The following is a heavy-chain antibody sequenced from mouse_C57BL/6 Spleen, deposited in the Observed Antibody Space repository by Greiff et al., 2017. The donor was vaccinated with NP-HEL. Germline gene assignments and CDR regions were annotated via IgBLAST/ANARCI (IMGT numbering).Heavy chain of an antibody. V-gene: IGHV10-1*01. CDR3: VRHGGGLMDY. J-gene: IGHJ4*01. CDR2: IRSKSNNYAT. CDR1: GFSFNTYA. Sequence: EVHLVESGGGLVQPKGSLKLSCAASGFSFNTYAMNWVRQAPGKGLEWVARIRSKSNNYATYYADSVKDRFTISRDDSESMLYLQMNNLKTEDTAMYYCVRHGGGLMDYWGQGTSVTVSS. D-gene: IGHD1-1*02.